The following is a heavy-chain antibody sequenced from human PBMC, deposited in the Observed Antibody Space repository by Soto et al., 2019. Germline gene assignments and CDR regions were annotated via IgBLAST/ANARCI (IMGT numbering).Heavy chain of an antibody. J-gene: IGHJ4*02. Sequence: QVQLLESGGGVVQPGRSLRLSCAASGFSFNTYGMHWVRQAPGKGLEWVAVISYNGDKTFYADSVKGRFTISRDNSQSTLYLQMNSLSPEDTAVYYCAKDRIRGTSYFDYWGQGTLVTVSS. V-gene: IGHV3-30*18. CDR2: ISYNGDKT. D-gene: IGHD6-6*01. CDR1: GFSFNTYG. CDR3: AKDRIRGTSYFDY.